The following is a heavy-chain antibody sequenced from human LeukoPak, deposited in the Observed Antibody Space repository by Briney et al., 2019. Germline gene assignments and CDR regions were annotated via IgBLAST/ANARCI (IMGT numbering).Heavy chain of an antibody. Sequence: GGCLRLSCAASAFTFSSYGVHWVRQAPGKGLEWVAVISYEANNKNYADSVKGRFTISRDNSKNTLYLQMNSLRGEDTAVYYCAKDRHPARTDGHYYDYWGQGTLVTASS. CDR3: AKDRHPARTDGHYYDY. D-gene: IGHD3-10*01. CDR2: ISYEANNK. CDR1: AFTFSSYG. J-gene: IGHJ4*02. V-gene: IGHV3-30*18.